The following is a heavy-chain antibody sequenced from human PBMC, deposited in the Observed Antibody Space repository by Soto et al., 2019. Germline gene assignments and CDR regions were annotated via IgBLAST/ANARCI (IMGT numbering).Heavy chain of an antibody. V-gene: IGHV3-7*03. D-gene: IGHD3-16*01. J-gene: IGHJ4*02. CDR1: GFTFSSYW. Sequence: EVQLVESGGGLVQPGGSLRLSCAASGFTFSSYWMSWVRQAPGKALECVANIKQDGRETYYVDPGKGRFTISRDNANSAVYLQMDSLGAEDAAGYYCARGTSHYNYVHVWYWGQGTHVIVSS. CDR3: ARGTSHYNYVHVWY. CDR2: IKQDGRET.